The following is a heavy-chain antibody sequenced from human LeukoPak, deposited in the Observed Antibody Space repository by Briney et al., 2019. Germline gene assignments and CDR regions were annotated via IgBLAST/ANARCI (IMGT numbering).Heavy chain of an antibody. J-gene: IGHJ6*02. Sequence: PGGSLRLSCAASGFTLSRYWMHWVRRAPGKGLVWVSRINSDGSTTTYADSVEGRFTISRDNAKNTLYLQMNSLRAADTAVYFCARPMSIVTAGDYYYGLDVWGQGTTVTVSS. V-gene: IGHV3-74*01. CDR2: INSDGSTT. CDR1: GFTLSRYW. D-gene: IGHD6-13*01. CDR3: ARPMSIVTAGDYYYGLDV.